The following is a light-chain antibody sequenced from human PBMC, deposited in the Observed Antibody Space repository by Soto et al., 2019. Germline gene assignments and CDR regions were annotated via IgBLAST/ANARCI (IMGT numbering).Light chain of an antibody. Sequence: EIVMTQSPATLSVSPGEGVTLSCRAGQSVRSNLALYQQKTGQAPRLLIYGASTRATGIPARFSGSGSGTEFTLTISSLQSEDFAVYYCQQYNNWPRTFGQGTKVDI. J-gene: IGKJ1*01. V-gene: IGKV3-15*01. CDR1: QSVRSN. CDR3: QQYNNWPRT. CDR2: GAS.